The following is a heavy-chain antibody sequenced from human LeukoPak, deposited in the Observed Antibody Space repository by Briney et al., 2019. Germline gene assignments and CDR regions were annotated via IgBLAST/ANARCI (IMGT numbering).Heavy chain of an antibody. D-gene: IGHD5-24*01. V-gene: IGHV3-30*02. Sequence: PGGSLRLSCAASGFTFSSYGMHWVRQAPGKGLEWVTFIQYDGSNKYYADSVKGRFTISRDNSKKTVYLQMNSLRAEDTAVYYCAKVLELGNAYYYYYMDVWGKGTTVTVSS. J-gene: IGHJ6*03. CDR1: GFTFSSYG. CDR3: AKVLELGNAYYYYYMDV. CDR2: IQYDGSNK.